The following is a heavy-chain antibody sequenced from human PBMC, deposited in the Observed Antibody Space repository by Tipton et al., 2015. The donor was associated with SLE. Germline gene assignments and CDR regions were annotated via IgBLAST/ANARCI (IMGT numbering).Heavy chain of an antibody. D-gene: IGHD3-16*01. Sequence: GLVKPSQTLSLTCTISGDSVSSNTAAWNWIRQSPSRGLEWLGRPYFRAKWYYDYAPSLKGRMTIKTDASRNQVSLQLNSLRPEGTALYYCSRSESDIWGFWGQGSLVPVSS. CDR1: GDSVSSNTAA. CDR2: PYFRAKWYY. V-gene: IGHV6-1*01. J-gene: IGHJ4*02. CDR3: SRSESDIWGF.